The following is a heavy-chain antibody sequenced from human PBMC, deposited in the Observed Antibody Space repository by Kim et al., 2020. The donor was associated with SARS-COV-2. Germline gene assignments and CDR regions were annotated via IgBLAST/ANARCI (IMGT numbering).Heavy chain of an antibody. CDR3: AKLSLRPGQHDAFDI. V-gene: IGHV3-30*18. Sequence: GGSLRLSCAASGFTFSSYGMHWVRQAPGKGLEWVAVISYDGSNKYYADSVKGRFTISRDNSKNTLYLQMNSLRAEDTAVYYCAKLSLRPGQHDAFDIWGQGTMVTVSS. J-gene: IGHJ3*02. CDR1: GFTFSSYG. CDR2: ISYDGSNK. D-gene: IGHD2-2*01.